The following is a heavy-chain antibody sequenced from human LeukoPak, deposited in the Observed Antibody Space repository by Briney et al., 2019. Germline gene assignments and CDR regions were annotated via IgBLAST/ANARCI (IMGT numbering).Heavy chain of an antibody. J-gene: IGHJ3*01. V-gene: IGHV4-38-2*01. D-gene: IGHD3-16*01. CDR3: ARFDHVWETHGMDAFDL. CDR2: IYHSEST. Sequence: SETLSLTCAVSGYSISRGYSWGWIRHPPGKGLEWIGNIYHSESTHYNPSLKSRVTISPDTSKNQFSLKLSSVTASDTAVYYCARFDHVWETHGMDAFDLWGQGTMVTVSS. CDR1: GYSISRGYS.